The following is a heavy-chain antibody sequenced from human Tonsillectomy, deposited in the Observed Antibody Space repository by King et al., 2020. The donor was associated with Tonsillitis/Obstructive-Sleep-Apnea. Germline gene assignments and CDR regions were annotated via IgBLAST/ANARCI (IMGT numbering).Heavy chain of an antibody. V-gene: IGHV4-34*01. CDR2: INHSGST. CDR3: ARVRAPMVQGVPYYYYYMDV. D-gene: IGHD3-10*01. J-gene: IGHJ6*03. CDR1: GGSFSGYY. Sequence: VQLQQGGAGLLKPSETLSLTCAVYGGSFSGYYWSWIRQPPGKGLEWIGEINHSGSTNYNPSLKSRVTISVDTSKNQFSLKLSSVTAADTAVYYFARVRAPMVQGVPYYYYYMDVWGKGTTVTVSS.